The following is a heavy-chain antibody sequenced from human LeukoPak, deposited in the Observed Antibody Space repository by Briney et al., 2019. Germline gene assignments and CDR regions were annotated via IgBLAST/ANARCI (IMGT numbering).Heavy chain of an antibody. D-gene: IGHD3-22*01. CDR3: AREERACYYDSSGRENYYYYGMDA. J-gene: IGHJ6*02. CDR2: IIPIFGTA. Sequence: SVKVSCKASGGTFSSYAISWVRQAPGQGLEWMGGIIPIFGTANYAQKFQGRVTITADESTSTAYMELSSLRSEDTAVYYCAREERACYYDSSGRENYYYYGMDAWGQGTTVTVSS. CDR1: GGTFSSYA. V-gene: IGHV1-69*13.